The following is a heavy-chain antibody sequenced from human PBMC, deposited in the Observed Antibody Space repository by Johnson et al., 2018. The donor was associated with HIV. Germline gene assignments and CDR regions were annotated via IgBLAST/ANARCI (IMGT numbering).Heavy chain of an antibody. J-gene: IGHJ3*02. CDR2: ISYDGSNE. CDR3: AKGDCGGDCYVYAFDI. V-gene: IGHV3-30*18. D-gene: IGHD2-21*01. Sequence: QEKLVESGGGVVQPGRSLRLSCAASGFTFSTYGMHWVRQAPGKGLEWVAVISYDGSNEYYVESVKGRFTISRDNSKNTLYLQMNSLRAEDTAVYYCAKGDCGGDCYVYAFDIWGQGTMVTVSS. CDR1: GFTFSTYG.